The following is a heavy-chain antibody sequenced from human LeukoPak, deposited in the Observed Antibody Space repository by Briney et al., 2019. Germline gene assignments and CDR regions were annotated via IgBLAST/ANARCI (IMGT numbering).Heavy chain of an antibody. CDR1: GYTSTSYY. Sequence: ASVKVSCKASGYTSTSYYMHWVRQAPGQGLEWMGIINPSGGSTSYAQKFQGRVTMTRDMSTSTVYMELSSLRSEDTAVYYCARDTSGYSSSWYVFDYWGQGTLVTVSS. CDR3: ARDTSGYSSSWYVFDY. D-gene: IGHD6-13*01. J-gene: IGHJ4*02. CDR2: INPSGGST. V-gene: IGHV1-46*01.